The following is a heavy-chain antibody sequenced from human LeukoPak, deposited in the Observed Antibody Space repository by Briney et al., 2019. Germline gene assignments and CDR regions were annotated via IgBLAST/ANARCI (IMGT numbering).Heavy chain of an antibody. Sequence: GESLKISCKGSGYSFTNYWIGWVRQMPGKGLEWMGIIYPGDSDTRYSPSFQGQVTISADKSISTAYLQWSSLKASDAAMYYCARGSSGWTPNYYYYMDVWGKGTTVTVSS. CDR1: GYSFTNYW. D-gene: IGHD6-19*01. CDR3: ARGSSGWTPNYYYYMDV. CDR2: IYPGDSDT. J-gene: IGHJ6*03. V-gene: IGHV5-51*01.